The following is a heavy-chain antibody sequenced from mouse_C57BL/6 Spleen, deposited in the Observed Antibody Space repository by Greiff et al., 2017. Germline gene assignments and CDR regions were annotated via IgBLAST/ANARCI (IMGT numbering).Heavy chain of an antibody. D-gene: IGHD1-1*01. CDR3: ARSGYYYGSRYYAMDY. CDR2: IDPSDSYP. CDR1: GYTFTSYW. Sequence: VQLQQPGAELVKPGASVKLSCKASGYTFTSYWMQWVKQRPGQGLEWIGEIDPSDSYPNYNQKFKGKATLTVDTSSSTAYMQLSSLTSEDSAVYYCARSGYYYGSRYYAMDYWGQGTSGTVSS. J-gene: IGHJ4*01. V-gene: IGHV1-50*01.